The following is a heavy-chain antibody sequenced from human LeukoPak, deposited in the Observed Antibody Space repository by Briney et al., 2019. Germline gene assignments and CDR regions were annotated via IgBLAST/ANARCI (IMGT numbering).Heavy chain of an antibody. D-gene: IGHD2-2*01. CDR2: INAGNGNT. Sequence: EASVTVSCKASGYTFTSYAMHWVRQAPGQRLEWMGWINAGNGNTKYSQKFQGRVTITRDTSASTAYMELSSLRSEDTAVYYCARAGYCSSITCYQEGFDPWGQGTLVTVSS. CDR1: GYTFTSYA. V-gene: IGHV1-3*01. CDR3: ARAGYCSSITCYQEGFDP. J-gene: IGHJ5*02.